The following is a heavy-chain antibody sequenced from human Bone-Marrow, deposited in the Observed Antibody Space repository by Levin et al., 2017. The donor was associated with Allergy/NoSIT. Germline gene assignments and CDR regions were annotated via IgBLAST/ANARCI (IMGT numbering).Heavy chain of an antibody. D-gene: IGHD5-24*01. V-gene: IGHV3-30*18. CDR3: AKRDGYILPWNY. Sequence: LSLPCAASGFTFRSYGMHWVRQAPGKGLEWVAVISYDGSNKYYADSVKGRFTISRDNSKNTLYLQMNSLRAEDTAVYYCAKRDGYILPWNYWGQGTLVTVSS. CDR1: GFTFRSYG. J-gene: IGHJ4*02. CDR2: ISYDGSNK.